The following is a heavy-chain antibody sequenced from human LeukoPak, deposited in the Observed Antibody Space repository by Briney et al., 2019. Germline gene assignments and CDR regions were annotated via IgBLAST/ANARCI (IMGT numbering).Heavy chain of an antibody. CDR3: ARRXGPRTLLIGLRYSPPSYFDY. Sequence: SETLSLTCAVYGGSFSGYYWSWIRQPPGKGLEWIGEINHSGSTNYNPSLKSRVTISVDTSKNQFSLKLSSVIAADTAVYYCARRXGPRTLLIGLRYSPPSYFDYWGQGTLVTVSS. CDR2: INHSGST. D-gene: IGHD2-15*01. CDR1: GGSFSGYY. J-gene: IGHJ4*02. V-gene: IGHV4-34*01.